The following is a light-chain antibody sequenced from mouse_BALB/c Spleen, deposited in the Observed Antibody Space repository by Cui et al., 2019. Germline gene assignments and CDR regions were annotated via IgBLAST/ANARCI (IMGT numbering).Light chain of an antibody. J-gene: IGKJ4*01. CDR3: HQWSSSFT. Sequence: QIVLTQSPAIMSASLGAEITLTCSASSSVSYMHWYQQKSGTSPKLLIYSTSNLASGVPSRFSGSGSGTFYSLTISSVEAEDAADYYCHQWSSSFTFGSGTKLEIK. CDR1: SSVSY. CDR2: STS. V-gene: IGKV4-80*01.